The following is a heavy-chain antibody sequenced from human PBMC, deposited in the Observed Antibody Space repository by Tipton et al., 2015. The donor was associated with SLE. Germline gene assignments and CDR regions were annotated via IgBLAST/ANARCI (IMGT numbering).Heavy chain of an antibody. CDR2: IYYTGTT. V-gene: IGHV4-59*01. CDR1: GASIRNYH. CDR3: AREPDY. Sequence: TLSLTCTVSGASIRNYHWSWIRQPPGKGLEWIGYIYYTGTTSYNPSLKSRLIMTVDTSKNQFSLKLTSVTAADTAVYYCAREPDYWGQGILVAVSS. J-gene: IGHJ4*02.